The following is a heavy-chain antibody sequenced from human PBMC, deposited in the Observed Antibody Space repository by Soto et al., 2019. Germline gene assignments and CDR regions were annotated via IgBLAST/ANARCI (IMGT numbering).Heavy chain of an antibody. V-gene: IGHV3-30*18. D-gene: IGHD1-26*01. CDR3: AKDVVVGATTGLGDYYYYYGMDV. CDR1: GFTFSSYG. Sequence: GGSLRLSCAASGFTFSSYGMHWVRQAPGKGLEWVAVISYDGSNKYYADSVKGRFTISRDNSKNTLYLQMNSLRAEDTAVYYCAKDVVVGATTGLGDYYYYYGMDVWGQGTTVTV. J-gene: IGHJ6*02. CDR2: ISYDGSNK.